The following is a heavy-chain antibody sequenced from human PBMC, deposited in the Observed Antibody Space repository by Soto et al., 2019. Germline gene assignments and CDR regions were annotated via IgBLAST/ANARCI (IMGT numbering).Heavy chain of an antibody. Sequence: QVQLQQWGAGLLKPSETLSLSCAVYGESFRGYYWTWIRQPPGKGLEWIGEINHSGSTNYNPSLKSRVTISADTSKNQFSLKLNSLTAADTAVYYCARGEVGFQYWGQGTLVIVSS. V-gene: IGHV4-34*02. J-gene: IGHJ1*01. CDR3: ARGEVGFQY. CDR2: INHSGST. CDR1: GESFRGYY.